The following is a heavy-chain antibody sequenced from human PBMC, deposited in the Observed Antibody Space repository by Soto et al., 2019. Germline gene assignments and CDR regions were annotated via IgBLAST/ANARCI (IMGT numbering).Heavy chain of an antibody. CDR3: ARTGPGLAAKLFDY. Sequence: ASVKVSCKASAYTFTNYGISWVRQAPGQGLEWMGWISAYNGNINYAQKFRGRVTMTTDTSTSSAYLEVRSLRSDDTAVYYCARTGPGLAAKLFDYWGQGTLVTVSS. V-gene: IGHV1-18*01. J-gene: IGHJ4*02. D-gene: IGHD6-13*01. CDR1: AYTFTNYG. CDR2: ISAYNGNI.